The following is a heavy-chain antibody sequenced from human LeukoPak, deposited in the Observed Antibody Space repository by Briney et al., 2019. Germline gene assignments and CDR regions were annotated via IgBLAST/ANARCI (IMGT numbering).Heavy chain of an antibody. CDR1: GFTFSNYG. CDR3: ARPRRDYYSYYGINV. CDR2: ISNDGVSQ. Sequence: GGSLRLSCEASGFTFSNYGIHWVRQAPGKGLEWVALISNDGVSQHYGDSVKGRFTLSREDYKNTVFLQMTRLRGADSAVYYCARPRRDYYSYYGINVWGQGTTVTVSS. V-gene: IGHV3-30*03. J-gene: IGHJ6*02.